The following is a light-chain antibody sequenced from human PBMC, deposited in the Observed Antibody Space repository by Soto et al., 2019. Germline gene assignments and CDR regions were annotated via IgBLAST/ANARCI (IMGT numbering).Light chain of an antibody. V-gene: IGLV2-11*01. Sequence: QSALTQPRSVSGAPGQSVTISCTGTSTDFGAYNYVSWYQQHPGKAPKLMIYVVIKRPSGVPDRFSGSKSSSTASLTISGLQAEDEADYFCCSYAGRYTYVFGTGTKLTVL. CDR2: VVI. J-gene: IGLJ1*01. CDR3: CSYAGRYTYV. CDR1: STDFGAYNY.